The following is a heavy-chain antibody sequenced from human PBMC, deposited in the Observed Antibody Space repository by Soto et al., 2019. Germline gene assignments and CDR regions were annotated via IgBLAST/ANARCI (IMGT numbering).Heavy chain of an antibody. Sequence: GGSPGLSCAAPEFTFDDECMSWVRQAPGKGLEWVSGINWNGGSTGYADSVKGRFTISRDNAKNSLYLQMNSLRAEDTALYYCARGLGANILTGYYISATYGMDVWGQGT. CDR2: INWNGGST. D-gene: IGHD3-9*01. V-gene: IGHV3-20*04. J-gene: IGHJ6*02. CDR3: ARGLGANILTGYYISATYGMDV. CDR1: EFTFDDEC.